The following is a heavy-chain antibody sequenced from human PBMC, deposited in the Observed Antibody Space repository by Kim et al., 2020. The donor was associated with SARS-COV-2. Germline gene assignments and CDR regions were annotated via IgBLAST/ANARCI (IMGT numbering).Heavy chain of an antibody. D-gene: IGHD3-10*01. CDR3: ATPGLLN. J-gene: IGHJ4*02. CDR1: GFTFIRYW. Sequence: GGSLRLSCAASGFTFIRYWMHWVRKAPGKGLEWVSRINSDGSSTSYADSVKGRFTISRDNAKKTLYLQMNSLRAEDTAVYYCATPGLLNWGQGTLVTVSS. CDR2: INSDGSST. V-gene: IGHV3-74*01.